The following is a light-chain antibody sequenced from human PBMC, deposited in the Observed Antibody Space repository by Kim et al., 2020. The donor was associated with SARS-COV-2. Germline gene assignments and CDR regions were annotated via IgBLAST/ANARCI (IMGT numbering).Light chain of an antibody. CDR3: QQYNTCST. CDR1: QSIGTL. Sequence: SASVGDRVTITCRASQSIGTLLAWYQQNPGKAPKLLIYQASSLESGVPSRFSGSGSGTEFTLAISNLQPDDFATYYCQQYNTCSTFGQGTNVDIK. V-gene: IGKV1-5*03. CDR2: QAS. J-gene: IGKJ1*01.